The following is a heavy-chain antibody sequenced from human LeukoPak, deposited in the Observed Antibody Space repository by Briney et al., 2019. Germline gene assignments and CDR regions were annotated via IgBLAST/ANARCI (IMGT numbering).Heavy chain of an antibody. V-gene: IGHV4-59*01. Sequence: PSETLSLTCTVSGGSISSYYWSWIRQPPGKGLEWIGYIYYSGSTNYNPSLKSRVTISVDTSKNQFSLKLSPVTAADTAVYYCARAGSSGWYDSTYFDYWGQGTLVTVSS. CDR3: ARAGSSGWYDSTYFDY. D-gene: IGHD6-19*01. J-gene: IGHJ4*02. CDR1: GGSISSYY. CDR2: IYYSGST.